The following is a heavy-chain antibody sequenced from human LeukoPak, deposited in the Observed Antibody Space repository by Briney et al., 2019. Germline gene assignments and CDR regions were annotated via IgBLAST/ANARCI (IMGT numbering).Heavy chain of an antibody. CDR3: ARDRKTGTTSWFDP. Sequence: SQTLSLTCAVSGGSISSGGYSWSWIRQPPGKGLEWIGYIYHSGSTYYNPSLKSRVTISVDRSKNQFSLKLSSVTAADTAVYYCARDRKTGTTSWFDPWGQGTLVTVSS. D-gene: IGHD1-7*01. J-gene: IGHJ5*02. CDR2: IYHSGST. CDR1: GGSISSGGYS. V-gene: IGHV4-30-2*01.